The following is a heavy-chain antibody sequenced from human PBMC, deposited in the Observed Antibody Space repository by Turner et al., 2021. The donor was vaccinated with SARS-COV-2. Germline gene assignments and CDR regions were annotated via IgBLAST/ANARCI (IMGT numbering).Heavy chain of an antibody. CDR1: GYTFNGHH. J-gene: IGHJ4*02. D-gene: IGHD6-6*01. CDR3: ARVSSLSYYFDY. CDR2: INPNSGGT. V-gene: IGHV1-2*02. Sequence: QMQLVQSGAELKKPGASVKVSCKASGYTFNGHHMHWVRQAPGQGLEWMGWINPNSGGTNYAQKFQGRVTMTRDTSISTAYMELSRLRSDDTAVYYCARVSSLSYYFDYWGQGTLVTVSS.